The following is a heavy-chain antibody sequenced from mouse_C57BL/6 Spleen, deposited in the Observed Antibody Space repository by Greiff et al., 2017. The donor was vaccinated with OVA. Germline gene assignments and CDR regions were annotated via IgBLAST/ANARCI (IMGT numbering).Heavy chain of an antibody. Sequence: QVQLKQSGPELVKPGASVKISCKASGYAFSSSWMNWVKQRPGKGLEWIGRIYPGDGDTNYNGKFKGKATLTADKSSSTAYMQLSSLTSEDSAVYFCAREHGYYAMDYWGQGTSVTVSS. J-gene: IGHJ4*01. CDR3: AREHGYYAMDY. V-gene: IGHV1-82*01. CDR2: IYPGDGDT. CDR1: GYAFSSSW.